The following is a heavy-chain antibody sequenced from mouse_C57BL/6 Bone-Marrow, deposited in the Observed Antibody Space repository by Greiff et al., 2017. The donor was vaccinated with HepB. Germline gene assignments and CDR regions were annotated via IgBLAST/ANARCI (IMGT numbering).Heavy chain of an antibody. Sequence: VQLVESGAELVKPGASVKMSCKASGYTFTTYPIEWMKQNHGKSLEWIGNFHPYNDDTKYNEKFKGKATLTVEKSSSTVYLELSRVTSDDSAVYYCSRGSYGSSYGAMDYWGQGTSVTVSS. V-gene: IGHV1-47*01. CDR2: FHPYNDDT. J-gene: IGHJ4*01. CDR1: GYTFTTYP. CDR3: SRGSYGSSYGAMDY. D-gene: IGHD1-1*01.